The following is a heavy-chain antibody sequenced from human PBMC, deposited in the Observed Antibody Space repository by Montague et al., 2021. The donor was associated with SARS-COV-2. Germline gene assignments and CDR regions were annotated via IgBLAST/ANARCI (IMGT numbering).Heavy chain of an antibody. D-gene: IGHD3-22*01. Sequence: SETLSLTCTVSGGSISNYYWGWIRQPPGRGLEWIGYIYYSGSTDYSPSLKSRVTISLDTSKNQFSLEVTSVTAADTAVYYCARGGGYYNYGLDVWGPGTTVTVSS. J-gene: IGHJ6*02. V-gene: IGHV4-59*01. CDR2: IYYSGST. CDR1: GGSISNYY. CDR3: ARGGGYYNYGLDV.